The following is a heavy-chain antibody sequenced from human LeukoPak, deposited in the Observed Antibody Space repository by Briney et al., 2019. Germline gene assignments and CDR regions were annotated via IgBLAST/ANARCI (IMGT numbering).Heavy chain of an antibody. J-gene: IGHJ4*02. V-gene: IGHV4-4*07. CDR2: ISTTGST. CDR1: GGSISSYY. D-gene: IGHD2-8*01. CDR3: AGAPNTYYFVY. Sequence: PSETLSLTCTVSGGSISSYYWSWFRQSAGKGLEWIGRISTTGSTNYNPSLKSRVTMSLDTSKNQFSLRVSSVTAADTAVYYCAGAPNTYYFVYWGQGTLVTVSS.